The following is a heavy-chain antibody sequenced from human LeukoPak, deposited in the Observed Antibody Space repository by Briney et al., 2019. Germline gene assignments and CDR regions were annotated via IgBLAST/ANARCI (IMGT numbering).Heavy chain of an antibody. V-gene: IGHV3-7*03. CDR1: GFTFSSYW. J-gene: IGHJ4*02. D-gene: IGHD3-9*01. CDR3: ARSGLRYFDCPDY. CDR2: IKQEGSEK. Sequence: GGSLRLSCAASGFTFSSYWMSWVRRSPGKALEGVANIKQEGSEKYYVDSVKGRFVISRDNAKNSLSLQMNSLRAEDTAVYYCARSGLRYFDCPDYWGQGALVTVSS.